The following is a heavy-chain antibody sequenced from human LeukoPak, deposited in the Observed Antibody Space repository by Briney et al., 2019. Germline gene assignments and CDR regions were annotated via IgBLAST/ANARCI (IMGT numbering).Heavy chain of an antibody. D-gene: IGHD3-10*01. J-gene: IGHJ4*02. CDR1: GFSFSSYG. CDR3: AKGFLMVRGVSSHFDY. CDR2: ISYDGSNK. Sequence: GGSLRLSCAASGFSFSSYGMHWVRQAPGKGLEWVAVISYDGSNKYYTDSVKGRLSISRDNSKNTLYLQMISLRAEDMAVYYCAKGFLMVRGVSSHFDYWGQGTLVTVSS. V-gene: IGHV3-30*18.